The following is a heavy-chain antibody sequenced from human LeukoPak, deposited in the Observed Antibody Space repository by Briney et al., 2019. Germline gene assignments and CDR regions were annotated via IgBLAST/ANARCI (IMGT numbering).Heavy chain of an antibody. Sequence: SQTLSLTCAISGDSVSSNSATWNWITQSPSRGLEWLGRTYYRSKWYNDYAVSVTSRITINPDTSKNQCSLQLNSVTPEDTAVYYCASSLAVSSSWSPDCFDIWGQGTMVTVSS. CDR3: ASSLAVSSSWSPDCFDI. V-gene: IGHV6-1*01. CDR2: TYYRSKWYN. D-gene: IGHD6-13*01. CDR1: GDSVSSNSAT. J-gene: IGHJ3*02.